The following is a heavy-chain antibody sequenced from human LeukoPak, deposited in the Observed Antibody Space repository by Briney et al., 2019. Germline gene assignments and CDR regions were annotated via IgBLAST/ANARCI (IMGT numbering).Heavy chain of an antibody. Sequence: GGSLRLSCAASGFTFDDYAMHWVRQAPGKGLEWVSGISWNSGSIGYADSVKGRFTISRDNAKNSLYLQMNSLRAEDTALYYCAKGCSGYPTTTLDYWGQGTLVTVSS. V-gene: IGHV3-9*01. CDR1: GFTFDDYA. J-gene: IGHJ4*02. CDR3: AKGCSGYPTTTLDY. D-gene: IGHD5-12*01. CDR2: ISWNSGSI.